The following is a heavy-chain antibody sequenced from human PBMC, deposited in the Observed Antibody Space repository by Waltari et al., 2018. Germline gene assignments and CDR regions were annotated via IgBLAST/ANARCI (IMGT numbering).Heavy chain of an antibody. Sequence: CSWGRRSPGEGLEWNCQLHPGGKSNYNPSFDTRVTVSLDKSNNQLSLKIPSATAAHTAFYDCARDRGRGLYLDSWGQGTLVTVSP. J-gene: IGHJ4*02. V-gene: IGHV4-4*02. D-gene: IGHD2-15*01. CDR2: LHPGGKS. CDR3: ARDRGRGLYLDS.